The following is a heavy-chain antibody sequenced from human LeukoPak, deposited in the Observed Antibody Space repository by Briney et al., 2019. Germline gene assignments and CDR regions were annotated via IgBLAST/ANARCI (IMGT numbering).Heavy chain of an antibody. CDR3: AKDASPKDYYLHGLDY. J-gene: IGHJ4*02. D-gene: IGHD3-10*01. V-gene: IGHV3-30*18. CDR1: GFTFSSYG. Sequence: GGSLRLSCAASGFTFSSYGMHWVRQAPGKGLEWVAVISYDGSNKYYADSVKGRFTISRDNSKNTLYLQMNSLRAEDTAVYYCAKDASPKDYYLHGLDYWGQGTLVTVSS. CDR2: ISYDGSNK.